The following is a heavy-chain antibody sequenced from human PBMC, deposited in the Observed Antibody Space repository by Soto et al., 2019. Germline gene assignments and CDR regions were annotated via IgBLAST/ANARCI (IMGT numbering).Heavy chain of an antibody. CDR2: IYCSGST. CDR1: GGSISSYY. J-gene: IGHJ4*02. Sequence: SETLSLTCTVSGGSISSYYWSWIRQPPGKGLEWIGYIYCSGSTNYNPSLKSRVTISVDTSKNQFSLKLSSVTAADTAVYYCARLDMGYFDYWGQGTLVTVSS. V-gene: IGHV4-59*08. CDR3: ARLDMGYFDY.